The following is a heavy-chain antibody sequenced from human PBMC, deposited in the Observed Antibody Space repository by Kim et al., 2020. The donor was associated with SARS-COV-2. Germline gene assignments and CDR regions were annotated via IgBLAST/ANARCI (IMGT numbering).Heavy chain of an antibody. J-gene: IGHJ4*02. CDR1: GFTFSSYW. Sequence: GGSLRLSCAASGFTFSSYWMHWVRQAPGKGLVWVSRINSDGSSTSYADSVKGRFTISRDNAKNTLYLQMNSLRAEDTAVYYCARETGYSYVHFDYWGQGTLVTVSS. D-gene: IGHD5-18*01. V-gene: IGHV3-74*01. CDR3: ARETGYSYVHFDY. CDR2: INSDGSST.